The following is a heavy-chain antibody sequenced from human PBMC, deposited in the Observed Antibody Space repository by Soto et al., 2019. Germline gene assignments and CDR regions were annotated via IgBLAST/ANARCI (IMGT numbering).Heavy chain of an antibody. J-gene: IGHJ4*02. CDR3: ATAYYDFWSGPTPGDYFDY. V-gene: IGHV1-2*02. CDR1: GYTFTGYY. D-gene: IGHD3-3*01. Sequence: GASVKVSCKASGYTFTGYYMHWVRQAPGQGLEWMGWINPHSGDTKYALKFEGRVTMTRDTSISTAYMDLGRLRSEDTAVYYCATAYYDFWSGPTPGDYFDYWGQGTLVTVSS. CDR2: INPHSGDT.